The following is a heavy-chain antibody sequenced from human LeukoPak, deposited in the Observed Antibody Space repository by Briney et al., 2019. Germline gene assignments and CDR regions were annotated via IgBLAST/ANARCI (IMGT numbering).Heavy chain of an antibody. CDR3: ATRGMNILTGYSGWFDP. J-gene: IGHJ5*02. V-gene: IGHV1-24*01. CDR1: GYTLTELS. Sequence: ASVTVSCKVSGYTLTELSMHWVRQAPGKGREAVGGFDPEDGETIYVQKIQGRVTMTEDTSTDTAYMELSSLRSEDTAVYYCATRGMNILTGYSGWFDPWGQGTLVTVSS. CDR2: FDPEDGET. D-gene: IGHD3-9*01.